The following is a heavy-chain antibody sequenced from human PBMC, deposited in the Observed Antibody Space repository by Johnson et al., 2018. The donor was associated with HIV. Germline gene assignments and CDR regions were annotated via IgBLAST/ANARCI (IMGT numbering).Heavy chain of an antibody. CDR3: AKDYKNYYDSSGYETGTFDI. CDR2: IWYDGSNK. V-gene: IGHV3-33*06. J-gene: IGHJ3*02. D-gene: IGHD3-22*01. CDR1: GFTFSSYG. Sequence: VESGGGVVQPGRSLRLSCAASGFTFSSYGMQWVRQAPGKGLEWVAVIWYDGSNKDYADPVKGRFTISRDNSTNTLYLQMNSLRAEDQAVYYCAKDYKNYYDSSGYETGTFDIWGQGTMVTVSS.